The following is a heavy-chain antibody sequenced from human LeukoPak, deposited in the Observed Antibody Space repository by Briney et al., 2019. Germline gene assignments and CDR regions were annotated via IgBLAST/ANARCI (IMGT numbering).Heavy chain of an antibody. V-gene: IGHV4-4*02. CDR1: GGSITHTNY. Sequence: SGTLSLTCGVSGGSITHTNYWTWVRQPPGKGLEWIGEVNLQGSTNYNPSLMGRVAISVDKSENHVSLQLTSVTAADTAVYYCAREGGPYRPLDYSGQGTLVTVSS. CDR2: VNLQGST. CDR3: AREGGPYRPLDY. J-gene: IGHJ4*02.